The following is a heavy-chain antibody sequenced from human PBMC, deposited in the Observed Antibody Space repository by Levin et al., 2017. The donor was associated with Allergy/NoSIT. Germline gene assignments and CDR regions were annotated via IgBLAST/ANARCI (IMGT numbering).Heavy chain of an antibody. CDR2: INPNSGGT. D-gene: IGHD2-8*02. CDR3: ARDKSYRDTGGSYDS. CDR1: GYSFSDYY. V-gene: IGHV1-2*07. J-gene: IGHJ5*01. Sequence: ASVKVSCKASGYSFSDYYIHWVRQAPGQGLEWMGRINPNSGGTNYAHTFQGRVTMTRDTSTCSAYMELSRLTSDDTAVYYCARDKSYRDTGGSYDSWGQGTLVTVSS.